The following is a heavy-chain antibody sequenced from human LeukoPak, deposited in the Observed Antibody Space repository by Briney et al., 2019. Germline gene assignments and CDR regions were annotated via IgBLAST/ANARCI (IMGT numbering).Heavy chain of an antibody. V-gene: IGHV3-21*01. CDR2: ISSGGTYK. J-gene: IGHJ3*02. Sequence: GRSLRLSCAASGFTFDDYAMHWVRQAPGKGLEWVSSISSGGTYKYYADSVKGRFTISRDNAQNSLYLQMNSLRAEESSVYYCARPTTVTTISADAFDIWGQGTMVTVSS. CDR3: ARPTTVTTISADAFDI. D-gene: IGHD4-17*01. CDR1: GFTFDDYA.